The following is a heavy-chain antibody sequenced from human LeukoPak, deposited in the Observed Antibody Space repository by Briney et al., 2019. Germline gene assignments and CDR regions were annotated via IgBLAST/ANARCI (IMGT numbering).Heavy chain of an antibody. D-gene: IGHD2-21*01. CDR3: ARGGISVVPTDY. CDR1: GVSISKSTYY. CDR2: FYYSGST. Sequence: SETLSLTCSVSGVSISKSTYYWGWIRQPPGKGLEWIGIFYYSGSTYYSPSLKSRVTISIDTSKNQFSLKLNSVTAADTAVYYCARGGISVVPTDYWGQGTLVTVSS. V-gene: IGHV4-39*07. J-gene: IGHJ4*02.